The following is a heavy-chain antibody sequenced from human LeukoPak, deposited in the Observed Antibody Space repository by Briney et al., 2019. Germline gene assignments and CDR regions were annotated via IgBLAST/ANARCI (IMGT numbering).Heavy chain of an antibody. D-gene: IGHD7-27*01. CDR2: IGTAGDT. V-gene: IGHV3-13*01. Sequence: GGSLRLSCAASGFTFSNSDMHWVRQSSGKGLEWVSAIGTAGDTYYPGSVKGRFTISRDNSKNTVYLQMNSLTVEDTAVYYCARDVTGEYDALDIWGQGTMVTVSS. CDR3: ARDVTGEYDALDI. CDR1: GFTFSNSD. J-gene: IGHJ3*02.